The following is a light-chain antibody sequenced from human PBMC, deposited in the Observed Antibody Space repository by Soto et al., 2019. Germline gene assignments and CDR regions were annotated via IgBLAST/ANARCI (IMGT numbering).Light chain of an antibody. V-gene: IGKV3-11*01. Sequence: EIVLTQSPATLSLSPGERATLSCRASQSVSSYLAWYQQKPGQAPRLLIYDASNRATGIPARFSGSGSGTDFTLPSSSLETEYFAVYYCQQRSNWPPPTFGGGTKVEIK. CDR2: DAS. J-gene: IGKJ4*01. CDR3: QQRSNWPPPT. CDR1: QSVSSY.